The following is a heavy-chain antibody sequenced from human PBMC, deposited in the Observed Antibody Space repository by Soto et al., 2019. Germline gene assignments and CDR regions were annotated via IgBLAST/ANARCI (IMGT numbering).Heavy chain of an antibody. CDR1: GFTFGDYA. Sequence: GGSLRLSCTASGFTFGDYAMSWVRQAPGKGLEWVGFIRSKANGGTTEYAASVKGRFTISRDDSNSIAYLQMNILKTEDTAVYYCTGRKYYYDSSGYLPFDYWGQGTLVTVSS. D-gene: IGHD3-22*01. V-gene: IGHV3-49*04. CDR2: IRSKANGGTT. CDR3: TGRKYYYDSSGYLPFDY. J-gene: IGHJ4*02.